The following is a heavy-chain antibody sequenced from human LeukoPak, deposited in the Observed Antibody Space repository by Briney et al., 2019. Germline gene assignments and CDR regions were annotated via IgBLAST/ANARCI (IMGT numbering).Heavy chain of an antibody. V-gene: IGHV3-74*01. CDR1: GFTFSTYW. D-gene: IGHD3-3*01. CDR2: INSDGSST. CDR3: ARPYSYYDFWS. Sequence: PGGSLRLSCAASGFTFSTYWMHWVRQAPGKGLVWVSRINSDGSSTSYADSVKGRFTISRDNAMSTLYLQMNSLRAEDTAVYYCARPYSYYDFWSWGPGTLVTVSS. J-gene: IGHJ4*02.